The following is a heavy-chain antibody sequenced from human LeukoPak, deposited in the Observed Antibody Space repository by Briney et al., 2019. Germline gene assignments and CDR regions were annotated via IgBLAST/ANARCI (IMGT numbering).Heavy chain of an antibody. CDR1: GYTFTSYG. J-gene: IGHJ4*02. V-gene: IGHV1-18*01. CDR2: IIRSSGKT. CDR3: ARDIATVVHQD. Sequence: ASVKVSCKASGYTFTSYGISWVRQAPGQGLEWMGRIIRSSGKTNYVQKFQGRVTMTTDRSTTTAYMELRSLRSDDTAMYYCARDIATVVHQDWGQGTLVTVSS. D-gene: IGHD2-15*01.